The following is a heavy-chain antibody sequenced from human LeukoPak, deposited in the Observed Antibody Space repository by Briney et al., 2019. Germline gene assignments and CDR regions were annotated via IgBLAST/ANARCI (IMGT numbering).Heavy chain of an antibody. CDR1: GFTFSSYS. CDR2: ISSSSGYI. CDR3: ARDLSGVGFDY. V-gene: IGHV3-21*01. J-gene: IGHJ4*02. D-gene: IGHD2-8*01. Sequence: GGSLRLSCAASGFTFSSYSMNWVRQAPGKGLEWVSSISSSSGYIYYADSVKGRFTISRDNAKNSLYLQMNSLRAEDTAVYYCARDLSGVGFDYWGQGTLVTVSS.